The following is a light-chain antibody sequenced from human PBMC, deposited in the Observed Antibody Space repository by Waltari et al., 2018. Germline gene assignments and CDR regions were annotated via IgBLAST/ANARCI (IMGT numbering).Light chain of an antibody. CDR2: GNH. V-gene: IGLV1-40*01. J-gene: IGLJ3*02. CDR1: SSNIGAHYD. CDR3: QSYDSGLSGWV. Sequence: QSVLTQPPSVSGAPGQRVTISCTESSSNIGAHYDVHGYRQLPGPAPKLLIYGNHHRPSVVPDRCCGSRSRTSASLAITRRRAEDEADYYCQSYDSGLSGWVFGGGTTMTVL.